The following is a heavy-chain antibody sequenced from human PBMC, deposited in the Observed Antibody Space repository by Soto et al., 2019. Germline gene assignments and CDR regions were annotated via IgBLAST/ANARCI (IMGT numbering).Heavy chain of an antibody. D-gene: IGHD3-16*01. J-gene: IGHJ5*01. V-gene: IGHV1-8*01. CDR2: MNPNSGNT. CDR3: ARAGRMITFGGAFAS. Sequence: AASVKVSCKASGYTFTSYDINWVRQATGQGLEWMGWMNPNSGNTGYAQKFQGRVTMTRNTSISTAYMELSSLRSEDTAVYYCARAGRMITFGGAFASSGQGTLVTVSS. CDR1: GYTFTSYD.